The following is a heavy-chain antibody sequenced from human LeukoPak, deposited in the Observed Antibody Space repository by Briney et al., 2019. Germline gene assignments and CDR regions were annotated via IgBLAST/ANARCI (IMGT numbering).Heavy chain of an antibody. CDR3: ARGKYQDIVVVPAAVPFDP. Sequence: ASVKVSCKASGYTFTSYDINWVRQATGQGLEWMGWMNPNSGNTGYAQKFQGRVTITRNTSISTAYMELSSLRSEDTAVYYCARGKYQDIVVVPAAVPFDPWGQGTLVTVPS. V-gene: IGHV1-8*03. CDR1: GYTFTSYD. J-gene: IGHJ5*02. D-gene: IGHD2-2*02. CDR2: MNPNSGNT.